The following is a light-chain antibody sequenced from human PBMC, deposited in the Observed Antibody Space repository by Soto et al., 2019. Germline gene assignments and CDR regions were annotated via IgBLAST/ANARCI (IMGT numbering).Light chain of an antibody. CDR3: QQYGSSPPT. CDR1: QSVSSNY. Sequence: EIVLTQSPGTLSLSLGERATLSCRASQSVSSNYLAWYQRKPGQAPRLLIYGASNRATGIPNRFSGSGSGTDFTLTITRLEPEDFVVYYCQQYGSSPPTFGQGTKVEI. J-gene: IGKJ1*01. V-gene: IGKV3-20*01. CDR2: GAS.